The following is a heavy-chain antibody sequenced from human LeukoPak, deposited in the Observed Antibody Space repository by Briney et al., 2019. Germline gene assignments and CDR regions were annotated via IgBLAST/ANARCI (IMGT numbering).Heavy chain of an antibody. CDR2: INQDGSAK. CDR3: AREYSSGWPTYYYYYMDV. V-gene: IGHV3-7*03. D-gene: IGHD6-19*01. Sequence: GGSPRLSCAASGFTFDDYGMSWVRQAPGKGLEWVANINQDGSAKYYVDSVKGRFTISRDNAKNSLYLQMNSLRAEDTALYYCAREYSSGWPTYYYYYMDVWGKGTTVTVSS. CDR1: GFTFDDYG. J-gene: IGHJ6*03.